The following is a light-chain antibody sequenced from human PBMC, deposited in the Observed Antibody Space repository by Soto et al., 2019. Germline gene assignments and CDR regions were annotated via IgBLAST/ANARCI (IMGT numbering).Light chain of an antibody. CDR2: AAS. Sequence: DIQMTQSPSSLSASVGDRVTITCRASQSISSYLNWYQQKPGEAPKLPIFAASTLQSGVPSRFSGSGSGTDFTLTISSLQAEDFATYYCQQLSTYPSTFGGGTKVDIK. V-gene: IGKV1-39*01. CDR3: QQLSTYPST. CDR1: QSISSY. J-gene: IGKJ4*01.